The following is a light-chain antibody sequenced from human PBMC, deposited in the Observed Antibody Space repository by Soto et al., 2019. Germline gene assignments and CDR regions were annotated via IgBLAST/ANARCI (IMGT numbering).Light chain of an antibody. CDR2: EVS. V-gene: IGLV2-8*01. Sequence: QSALTQPPSASGSPGQSVTISCTGTSSDVGGYNYVSWYQQHPGKAPKLMIYEVSKRPSGVPDRFSGSKSGNTASLTVSGLQAEDEADYYCSSYAGSNNLVCGTGTTVTVL. CDR1: SSDVGGYNY. CDR3: SSYAGSNNLV. J-gene: IGLJ1*01.